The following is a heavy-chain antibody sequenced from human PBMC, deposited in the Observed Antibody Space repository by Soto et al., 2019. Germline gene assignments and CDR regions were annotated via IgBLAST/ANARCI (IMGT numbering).Heavy chain of an antibody. Sequence: PSETLSLTCTVSGGSISSYYWSWIRQPPGNGLEWIGYIYYGGSTNYNPSLKSRVTISVDTSNNQFSLKLSSVTAADTAVYYCACSNSGDCDHWGQAPPVTVST. J-gene: IGHJ1*01. D-gene: IGHD2-8*01. CDR3: ACSNSGDCDH. CDR2: IYYGGST. CDR1: GGSISSYY. V-gene: IGHV4-59*01.